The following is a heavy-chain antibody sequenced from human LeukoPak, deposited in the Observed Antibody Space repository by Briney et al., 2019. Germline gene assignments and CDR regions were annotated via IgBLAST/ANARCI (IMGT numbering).Heavy chain of an antibody. Sequence: HSGRCLGLSCAAAGFTLSSYGMHWVRQAPGKGLEWVAVIWYDGSNKYYADSVKGRFTISRDNSKDTLYLQMNSLRAEDTAVYYCARCPSGYSSGWRREYYFDYWGQGTLVTVSS. V-gene: IGHV3-33*01. D-gene: IGHD6-19*01. CDR3: ARCPSGYSSGWRREYYFDY. CDR1: GFTLSSYG. CDR2: IWYDGSNK. J-gene: IGHJ4*02.